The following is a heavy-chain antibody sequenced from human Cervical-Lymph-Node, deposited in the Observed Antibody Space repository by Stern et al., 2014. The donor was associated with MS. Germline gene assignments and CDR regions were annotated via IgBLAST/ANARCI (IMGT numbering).Heavy chain of an antibody. CDR1: GYTFTDYW. D-gene: IGHD2-2*01. CDR2: IYPRASDI. J-gene: IGHJ4*02. V-gene: IGHV5-51*03. Sequence: EVQLVESGAEVRKPGESLKISCKASGYTFTDYWIGWGRQMPGKGLEWMGIIYPRASDISYSPAFQGKVPISAARVHSPPSLQGCSLRASDTAIYYCARRMPPDYWGQGTLVTVSS. CDR3: ARRMPPDY.